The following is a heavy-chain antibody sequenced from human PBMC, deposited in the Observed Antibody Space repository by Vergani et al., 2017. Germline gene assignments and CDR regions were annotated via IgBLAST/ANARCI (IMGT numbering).Heavy chain of an antibody. CDR3: ARARITMVRGVPTLCWFDP. V-gene: IGHV1-58*01. Sequence: HMQLVQSGPEVKKPGTSVKVSCKASGFTFTSSAVQWVRQARGQRLEWIGWIVVGSGNTTYAQKFQERVTITRDMSTSTAYMELSSLRSADTAVYYCARARITMVRGVPTLCWFDPWGQGTLVTVSS. CDR2: IVVGSGNT. CDR1: GFTFTSSA. J-gene: IGHJ5*02. D-gene: IGHD3-10*01.